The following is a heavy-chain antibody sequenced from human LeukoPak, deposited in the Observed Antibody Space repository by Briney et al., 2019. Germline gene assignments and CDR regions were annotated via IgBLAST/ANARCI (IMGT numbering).Heavy chain of an antibody. V-gene: IGHV1-18*01. J-gene: IGHJ4*02. D-gene: IGHD6-13*01. Sequence: SVKVSCKASGYTFTSYGISWVQQAPGQGLEWMGWISAYNGNTNYAQKLQGRVTMTTDTSTSTAYMELRSLRSDDTAVYYCARRTDSSSWYATYYFDSWGQGTLVTVSS. CDR2: ISAYNGNT. CDR3: ARRTDSSSWYATYYFDS. CDR1: GYTFTSYG.